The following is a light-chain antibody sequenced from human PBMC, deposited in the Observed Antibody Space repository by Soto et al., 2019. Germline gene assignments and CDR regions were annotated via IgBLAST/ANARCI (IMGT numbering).Light chain of an antibody. CDR2: AAS. V-gene: IGKV1-39*01. CDR3: QQSYNTSLT. CDR1: QNVGSY. Sequence: DIQMTQSPSSLSASVGDRITITCRASQNVGSYLSWYQQRSGEAPKRLIYAASKLQSGVSSRFSGSGSGTDFTLTISSVQPEDFATYCCQQSYNTSLTCGGGTVVEI. J-gene: IGKJ4*01.